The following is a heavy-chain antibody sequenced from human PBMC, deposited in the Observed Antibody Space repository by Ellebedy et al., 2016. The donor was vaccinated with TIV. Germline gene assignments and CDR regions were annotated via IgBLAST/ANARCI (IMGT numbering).Heavy chain of an antibody. D-gene: IGHD6-13*01. CDR3: AKSGGVGSSWRDNYYYYGMDV. CDR2: ISGSGGST. V-gene: IGHV3-23*01. Sequence: GESLKISXAASGFTFSSYAMSWVRQAPGKGLEWVSAISGSGGSTYYADSVKGRFTISRDNSKNTLYLQMNSLRAEDTAVYYCAKSGGVGSSWRDNYYYYGMDVWGQGTTVTVSS. CDR1: GFTFSSYA. J-gene: IGHJ6*02.